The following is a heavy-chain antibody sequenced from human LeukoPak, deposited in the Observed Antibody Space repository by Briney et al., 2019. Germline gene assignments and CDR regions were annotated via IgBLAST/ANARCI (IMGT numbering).Heavy chain of an antibody. D-gene: IGHD3-22*01. V-gene: IGHV1-69*13. J-gene: IGHJ6*02. Sequence: SVKVSCKASGGTFSSYAISWVRQAPGQGLEWMGGIITNYGTTNYAQKYQGRVTITADESTSTAYMELSSLRSEDTAVYYCASRPAGGYYPYYYYYGMDVWGQGTTVTVSS. CDR2: IITNYGTT. CDR1: GGTFSSYA. CDR3: ASRPAGGYYPYYYYYGMDV.